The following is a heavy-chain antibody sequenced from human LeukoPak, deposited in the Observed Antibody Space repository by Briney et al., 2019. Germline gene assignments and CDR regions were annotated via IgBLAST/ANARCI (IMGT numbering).Heavy chain of an antibody. V-gene: IGHV3-23*01. D-gene: IGHD3-22*01. Sequence: QSGGSLRLSCAASGFTFSSYGMTWVRQAPGRGLEWVSAISGPGDYIYYADSVKGRFTISRDNFKNTLYLQMNSLRDEDTAVYYCARNYNSIGYYPPTYDYWGQGTLVTVSS. CDR3: ARNYNSIGYYPPTYDY. CDR1: GFTFSSYG. J-gene: IGHJ4*02. CDR2: ISGPGDYI.